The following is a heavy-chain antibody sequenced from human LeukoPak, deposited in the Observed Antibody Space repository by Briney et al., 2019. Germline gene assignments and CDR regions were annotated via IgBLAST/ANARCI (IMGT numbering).Heavy chain of an antibody. CDR2: IYYSGST. J-gene: IGHJ4*02. Sequence: SETLSLTCTVSGGSVSSSNYYWGWIRQPPGKGLEWIGSIYYSGSTYYNPSLKSRVTISVDTSKNQFSLKLSSVTAADTAVYYRARRKDYDSSGYPFDYWGQGTLVTVSS. V-gene: IGHV4-39*01. D-gene: IGHD3-22*01. CDR1: GGSVSSSNYY. CDR3: ARRKDYDSSGYPFDY.